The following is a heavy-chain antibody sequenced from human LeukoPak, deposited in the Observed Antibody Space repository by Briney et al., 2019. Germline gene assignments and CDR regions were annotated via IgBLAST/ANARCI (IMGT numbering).Heavy chain of an antibody. CDR2: INPKSGGT. CDR3: AKENYRFDS. V-gene: IGHV1-2*02. Sequence: ASVKVSCKASGYTFTGYYLHWVRRAPGQGLEWMGWINPKSGGTKYAQKFQGRVTMTRDTSISKAYMEMSRLRSDDTAVYYCAKENYRFDSWGQGTLVTVSS. J-gene: IGHJ5*01. D-gene: IGHD5-24*01. CDR1: GYTFTGYY.